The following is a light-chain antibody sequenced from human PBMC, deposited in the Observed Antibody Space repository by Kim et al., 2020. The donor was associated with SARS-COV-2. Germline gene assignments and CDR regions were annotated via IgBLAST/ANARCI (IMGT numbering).Light chain of an antibody. J-gene: IGKJ2*01. CDR2: GAS. CDR3: QQYGSSPRT. CDR1: QSVSRSY. Sequence: LSPRDRATLSCRASQSVSRSYLAWYQQKPGQAPRLLIYGASSRATGIPDRFSGSGSGTDFTLTISRLEPEDFAVYYCQQYGSSPRTFGQGTKLEI. V-gene: IGKV3-20*01.